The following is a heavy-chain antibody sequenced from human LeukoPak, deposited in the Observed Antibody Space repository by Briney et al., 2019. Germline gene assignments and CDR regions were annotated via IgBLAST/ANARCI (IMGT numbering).Heavy chain of an antibody. J-gene: IGHJ3*01. V-gene: IGHV4-34*01. Sequence: PSETLSLTCAVYGGSFSGYYWSWIRQPPGKGLEWIGEINHSGSTNYNPSLKSRLTVSLDMSKNHFSLKLTSVTAADTAVYYCVRHDPIGNSQPLGVWGQGTMVTVSS. CDR2: INHSGST. D-gene: IGHD4-23*01. CDR1: GGSFSGYY. CDR3: VRHDPIGNSQPLGV.